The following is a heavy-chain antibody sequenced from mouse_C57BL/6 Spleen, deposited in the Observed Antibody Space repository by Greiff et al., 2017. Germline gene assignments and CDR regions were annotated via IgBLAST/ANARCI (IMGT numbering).Heavy chain of an antibody. CDR2: IYPRSGNT. V-gene: IGHV1-81*01. CDR1: GYTFTSYG. CDR3: ARRGVVAPYAMDY. J-gene: IGHJ4*01. Sequence: QVQLQQSGAELARPGASVKLSCKASGYTFTSYGISWVKQRTGQGLEWIGEIYPRSGNTYYNEKFKGKATLTADKSSSTAYMELRSLTAEDSAVYFCARRGVVAPYAMDYWGQGTSVTVSS. D-gene: IGHD1-1*01.